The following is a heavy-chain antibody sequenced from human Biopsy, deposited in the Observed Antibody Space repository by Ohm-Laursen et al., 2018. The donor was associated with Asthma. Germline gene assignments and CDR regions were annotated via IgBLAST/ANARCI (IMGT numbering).Heavy chain of an antibody. CDR1: GFTVSRDH. J-gene: IGHJ4*02. CDR3: ARGDSSGWSHYYFDY. CDR2: IYSGGTS. Sequence: GSLRLSCAASGFTVSRDHMFWVRQAPGKGLEWVSVIYSGGTSHTADSVGGRFTISRDFSKNTLHLQMHSLRVEGTAVYYCARGDSSGWSHYYFDYWGQGTLVTVSS. D-gene: IGHD6-19*01. V-gene: IGHV3-53*01.